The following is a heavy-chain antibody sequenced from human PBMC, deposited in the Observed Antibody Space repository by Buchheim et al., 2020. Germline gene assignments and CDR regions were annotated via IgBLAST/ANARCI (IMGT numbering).Heavy chain of an antibody. J-gene: IGHJ4*02. V-gene: IGHV3-23*01. Sequence: EVQLLESGGGLVQPGGSLRLSCAASGFTFSSYAMSWVRQAPGKGLEWVSAISGSGGSTYYADSVKGRFTISRDNSKNTLYLEMNSLRAEDTAVYYCAKDGDLGYCSSTSCYYDYWGQGTL. CDR3: AKDGDLGYCSSTSCYYDY. CDR2: ISGSGGST. D-gene: IGHD2-2*01. CDR1: GFTFSSYA.